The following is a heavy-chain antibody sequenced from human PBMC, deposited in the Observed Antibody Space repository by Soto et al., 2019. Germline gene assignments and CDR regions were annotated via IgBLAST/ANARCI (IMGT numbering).Heavy chain of an antibody. CDR2: INAGNGNT. CDR3: ARADCSSNSCHYGY. Sequence: ASVKVSCKASGYTFTTHAMHWVRQAPGQRLEWMGWINAGNGNTKYSQKFQGRVTITRDTSASTAYMGLSSLRSEDTAVLYCARADCSSNSCHYGYWGQGTLVTVSS. J-gene: IGHJ4*02. V-gene: IGHV1-3*01. CDR1: GYTFTTHA. D-gene: IGHD2-2*01.